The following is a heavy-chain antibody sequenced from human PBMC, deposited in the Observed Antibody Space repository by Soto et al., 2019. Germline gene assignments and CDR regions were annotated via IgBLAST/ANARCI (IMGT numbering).Heavy chain of an antibody. Sequence: SETQSLTCTVSGDSISSSSYYWGWIRQPPGKGLEWIGDIYYSGTTHYNPSLKSRVTISIDTSKNQFSLHLRSVTAADTAVYYCARLKGDFFINTYNWFDTWGHGTPVPVSS. V-gene: IGHV4-39*01. CDR2: IYYSGTT. CDR1: GDSISSSSYY. D-gene: IGHD2-21*02. J-gene: IGHJ5*01. CDR3: ARLKGDFFINTYNWFDT.